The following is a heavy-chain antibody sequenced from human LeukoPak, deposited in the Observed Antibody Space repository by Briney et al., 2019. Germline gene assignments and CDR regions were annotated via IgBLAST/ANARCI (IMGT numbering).Heavy chain of an antibody. J-gene: IGHJ3*02. V-gene: IGHV1-2*04. Sequence: ASVKVSCKASGYTFTGYYIHWARQAPGQGLEWMGRINPNSGGTNYAHKFQGWVTMTRDTSITTAYMELSRLRSHDTAVYYCARAGIVGAKTLGLRSDFDIWGQGTMVTVSS. CDR2: INPNSGGT. CDR3: ARAGIVGAKTLGLRSDFDI. CDR1: GYTFTGYY. D-gene: IGHD1-26*01.